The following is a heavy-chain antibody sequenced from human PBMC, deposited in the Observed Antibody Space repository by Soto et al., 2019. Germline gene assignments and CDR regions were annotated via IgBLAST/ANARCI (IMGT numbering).Heavy chain of an antibody. Sequence: ASVKVSCKASGYTLSDYYMHWLRQAPGQGLEWMGMINPKGGTTKYAQSFQDRVTMTWDTSTSTPYMELSSLRSDDSAMYYCARDNVGFDLLNPQGNPFDMWGQGTMVTVSS. D-gene: IGHD3-9*01. CDR1: GYTLSDYY. CDR3: ARDNVGFDLLNPQGNPFDM. V-gene: IGHV1-46*01. J-gene: IGHJ3*02. CDR2: INPKGGTT.